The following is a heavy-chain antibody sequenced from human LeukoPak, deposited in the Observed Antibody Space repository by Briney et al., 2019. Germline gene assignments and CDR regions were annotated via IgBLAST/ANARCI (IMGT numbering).Heavy chain of an antibody. CDR2: ISSSGNTE. D-gene: IGHD6-13*01. J-gene: IGHJ4*02. V-gene: IGHV3-48*03. CDR1: GFTFNDYE. Sequence: PGGSLRLSCAASGFTFNDYEMNWVRQAPGKGLEWVSYISSSGNTEYYADSVKGRFTISRDNAKKSVFLQMSSLRAEDTGIYYCARETFSSSWFLWVHNHFDFWGQGILVTVSS. CDR3: ARETFSSSWFLWVHNHFDF.